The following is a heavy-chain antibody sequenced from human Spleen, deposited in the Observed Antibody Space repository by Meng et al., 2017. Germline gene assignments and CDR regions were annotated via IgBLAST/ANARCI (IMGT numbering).Heavy chain of an antibody. D-gene: IGHD3-10*01. Sequence: GGSLRLSCAASGFTFSSYAMSWVRQAPGKGLEWVSSITGSGGTTYYADSVKGRFTISRDNSKKTLYLQMNSLRAEDTALYFCARRAQTSGSATYYNFRYWGQGTLVTVSS. CDR2: ITGSGGTT. V-gene: IGHV3-23*01. CDR3: ARRAQTSGSATYYNFRY. CDR1: GFTFSSYA. J-gene: IGHJ4*02.